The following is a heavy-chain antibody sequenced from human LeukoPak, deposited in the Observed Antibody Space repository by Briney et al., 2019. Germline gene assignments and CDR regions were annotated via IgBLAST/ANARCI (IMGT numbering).Heavy chain of an antibody. CDR1: GYTFTSYG. CDR2: ISAYNGNT. J-gene: IGHJ4*02. V-gene: IGHV1-18*01. Sequence: ASVKVSCKASGYTFTSYGISWVRQAPGQGLEWMGWISAYNGNTNHAQKLQGRVTMTTDTSTSTAYMELRSLRSDDTAVYYCARCSVRNIVLMVYARGGAHDYWGQGTLVTVSS. CDR3: ARCSVRNIVLMVYARGGAHDY. D-gene: IGHD2-8*01.